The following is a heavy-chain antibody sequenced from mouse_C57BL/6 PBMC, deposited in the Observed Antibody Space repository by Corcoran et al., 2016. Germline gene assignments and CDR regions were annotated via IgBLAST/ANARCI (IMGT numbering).Heavy chain of an antibody. Sequence: QVQLQQSGAELVKPGASVKISCKASGYAFSSYWMNWVKQRPGKGLEWIGQIYPGDGDTNYKGKFKGKATLTADKSSSTAYMQLSSLTSEDSAVYFCARSGTTVESDYWGQGTTLTVSS. V-gene: IGHV1-80*01. D-gene: IGHD1-1*01. CDR3: ARSGTTVESDY. CDR2: IYPGDGDT. J-gene: IGHJ2*01. CDR1: GYAFSSYW.